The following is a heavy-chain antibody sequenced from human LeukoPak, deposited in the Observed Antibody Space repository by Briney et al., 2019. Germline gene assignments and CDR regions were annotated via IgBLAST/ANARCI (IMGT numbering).Heavy chain of an antibody. Sequence: PGGTLRLSCTSSTFNLGSYWMHWVRQVPGGGPVWVARMSSDGTGTNYADSVKCRITISRDNAKKTLYLQMNSLRVEDTAVYYCARGGAGYFFDFWGQGTLVTVSS. CDR3: ARGGAGYFFDF. J-gene: IGHJ4*02. V-gene: IGHV3-74*01. CDR1: TFNLGSYW. D-gene: IGHD5-12*01. CDR2: MSSDGTGT.